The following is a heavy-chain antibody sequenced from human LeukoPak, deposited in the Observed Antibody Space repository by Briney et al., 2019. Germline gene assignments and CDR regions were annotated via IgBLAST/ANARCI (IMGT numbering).Heavy chain of an antibody. V-gene: IGHV4-4*07. CDR3: ARGLAAAGTPLHYYYYYMDV. CDR2: IYTSGST. J-gene: IGHJ6*03. Sequence: NTSETLSLTCTVSGGSISSYYWSWIRQPAGKGLEWIGRIYTSGSTNYNPSLKSRVTMSVDTSKNQFSLKLSSVTAADTAVYYCARGLAAAGTPLHYYYYYMDVWGKGTTVTVSS. D-gene: IGHD6-13*01. CDR1: GGSISSYY.